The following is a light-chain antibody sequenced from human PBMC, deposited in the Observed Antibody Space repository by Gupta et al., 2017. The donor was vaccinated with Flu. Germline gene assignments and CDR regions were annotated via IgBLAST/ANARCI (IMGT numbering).Light chain of an antibody. J-gene: IGKJ1*01. Sequence: ISCRSSQGLVSSDGNTYLHWFQQRPGQSPRRLIYQVSYRDSGVPDRFSGSGSGTDFTLKISRVEAEDVGIYFCMQGAHWPWAFGQGTTVEIK. V-gene: IGKV2-30*01. CDR3: MQGAHWPWA. CDR2: QVS. CDR1: QGLVSSDGNTY.